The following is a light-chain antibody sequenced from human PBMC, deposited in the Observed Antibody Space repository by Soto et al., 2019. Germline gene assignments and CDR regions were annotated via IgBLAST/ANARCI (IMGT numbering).Light chain of an antibody. CDR1: SSDVGYYNY. J-gene: IGLJ2*01. V-gene: IGLV2-14*03. Sequence: QSVLTQPASVSGSPGQMITISCTGTSSDVGYYNYVSWYQQHPGKAPNLMIYDVSNRPSGVSNRFSGSKSGNTASLTISGLQAEDEADYYCSSQGTSSTLVFGRGTKLTVL. CDR3: SSQGTSSTLV. CDR2: DVS.